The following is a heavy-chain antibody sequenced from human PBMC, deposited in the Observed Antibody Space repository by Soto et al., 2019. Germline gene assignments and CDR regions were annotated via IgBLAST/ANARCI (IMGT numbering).Heavy chain of an antibody. J-gene: IGHJ3*02. D-gene: IGHD2-21*02. CDR2: INTDGSDT. Sequence: GGSLRLSCAASGFTFSSDWMHWVRQAPGKGLVWVSRINTDGSDTSYADSVKGRFTISRDNAKNTLYLQMNSLRAEDTAVYYCATEGADSSRTSDALDIWGQGTMVTVSS. V-gene: IGHV3-74*01. CDR3: ATEGADSSRTSDALDI. CDR1: GFTFSSDW.